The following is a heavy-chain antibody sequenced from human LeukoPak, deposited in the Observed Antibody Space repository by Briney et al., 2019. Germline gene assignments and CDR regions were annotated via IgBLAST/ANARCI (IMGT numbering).Heavy chain of an antibody. CDR2: INHSGNT. D-gene: IGHD2-2*01. CDR3: ARVDWHSTKPPYYFYYGMDV. V-gene: IGHV4-34*01. CDR1: GGSFSGYY. Sequence: PSETLSLTCAVYGGSFSGYYWSWIRQPPGKGLEWIGEINHSGNTNYNPSLKSRVTISVDTSKNQFSLKLSSVTAADTAVYYCARVDWHSTKPPYYFYYGMDVWGQGTTVTVS. J-gene: IGHJ6*02.